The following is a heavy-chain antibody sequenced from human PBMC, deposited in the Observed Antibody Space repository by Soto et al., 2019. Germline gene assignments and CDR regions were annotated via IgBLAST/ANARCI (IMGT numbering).Heavy chain of an antibody. Sequence: GGSLRLSCAASGFTFSSYSMNWVRQAPGKGLDWVSSISSSSSYIYYADSVKGRFPISRDNAKNSLYLQMNSLRAEVTAVYYCARKGAYYYDSSGYYDYWGQGTLVTVSS. CDR2: ISSSSSYI. CDR1: GFTFSSYS. CDR3: ARKGAYYYDSSGYYDY. D-gene: IGHD3-22*01. V-gene: IGHV3-21*01. J-gene: IGHJ4*02.